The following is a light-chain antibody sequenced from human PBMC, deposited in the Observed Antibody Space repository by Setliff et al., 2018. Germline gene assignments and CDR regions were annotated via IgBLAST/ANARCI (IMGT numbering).Light chain of an antibody. CDR2: GVN. CDR3: TSYAAKEI. CDR1: SSDIGAYNY. V-gene: IGLV2-8*01. Sequence: QSVLTQPPSASGSPGQSVTISCTGTSSDIGAYNYVSWYQQHPGKAPKLMIYGVNKRPSGVPDRFSGSKSGNTASLTVSGLQAEDEADYYCTSYAAKEIFGGGTKVTVL. J-gene: IGLJ2*01.